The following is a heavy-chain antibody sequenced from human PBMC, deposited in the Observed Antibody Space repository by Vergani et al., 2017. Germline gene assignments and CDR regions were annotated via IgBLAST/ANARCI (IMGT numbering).Heavy chain of an antibody. CDR2: ISSSSSYI. J-gene: IGHJ2*01. Sequence: EVQLVESGGGLVKPGGSLRLSCAASGFTFSSYSMNWVRQAPGKGLEWVSSISSSSSYIYYADSVKGRFTISRDNAKNSLYLQMNSLRAEDTAVYYCARDLYGDYDWYFDLWGRGTLVTVSS. CDR3: ARDLYGDYDWYFDL. D-gene: IGHD4-17*01. V-gene: IGHV3-21*01. CDR1: GFTFSSYS.